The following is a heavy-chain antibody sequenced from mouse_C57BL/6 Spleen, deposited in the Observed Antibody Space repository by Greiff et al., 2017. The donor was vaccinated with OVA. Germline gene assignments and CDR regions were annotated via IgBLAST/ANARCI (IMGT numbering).Heavy chain of an antibody. CDR1: GFTFSDYY. CDR2: INYDGSST. CDR3: AREGYDPYWYFDV. Sequence: DVKLVESEGGLVQPGSSMKLSCTASGFTFSDYYMAWVRQVPEKGLEWVANINYDGSSTYYLDSLKSRFIISRDNAKNILYLQMSSLKSEDTATYYCAREGYDPYWYFDVWGTGTTVTVSS. J-gene: IGHJ1*03. D-gene: IGHD2-2*01. V-gene: IGHV5-16*01.